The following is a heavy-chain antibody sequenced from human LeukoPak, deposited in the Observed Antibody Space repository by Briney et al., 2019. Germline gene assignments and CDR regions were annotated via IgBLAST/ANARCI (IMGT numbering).Heavy chain of an antibody. V-gene: IGHV3-23*01. J-gene: IGHJ4*02. CDR1: GFTFSSYA. Sequence: GGSLRPSCAASGFTFSSYAMSWVRQAPGKGLEWVSAISGSGGSTYYADSVKGRFTISRDNSKNTLYLQMNSLRAEDTAVYYCAKIAIAIVGATNDFDYWGQGTLVTVSS. CDR2: ISGSGGST. D-gene: IGHD1-26*01. CDR3: AKIAIAIVGATNDFDY.